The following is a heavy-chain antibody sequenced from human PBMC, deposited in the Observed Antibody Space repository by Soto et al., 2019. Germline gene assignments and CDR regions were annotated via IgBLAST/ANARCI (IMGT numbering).Heavy chain of an antibody. CDR2: INPNSGGT. CDR3: ALGGMATIRVDYYYGMDV. Sequence: ASVKVSCKASGYTFTSYYMHWVRQAPGQGLEWMGWINPNSGGTNYAQKFQGRVTMTRDTSISTAYMELSRLRSDDTAVYYCALGGMATIRVDYYYGMDVWGQGTTVTVS. V-gene: IGHV1-2*02. J-gene: IGHJ6*02. D-gene: IGHD5-12*01. CDR1: GYTFTSYY.